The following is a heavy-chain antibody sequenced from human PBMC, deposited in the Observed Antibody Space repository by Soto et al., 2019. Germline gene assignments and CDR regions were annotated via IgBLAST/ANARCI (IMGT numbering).Heavy chain of an antibody. J-gene: IGHJ4*02. Sequence: PGGSLRLSCVVPGLTFTTYWMSWVGQAPGKGLEWVANIRQDGGSQYYVDSVKGRFTISRDNAKNSVSLQMDSLRAEDTAVYYCVRGGHGSGSYLGSHWGQGVLVTVSS. D-gene: IGHD3-10*01. CDR2: IRQDGGSQ. CDR1: GLTFTTYW. CDR3: VRGGHGSGSYLGSH. V-gene: IGHV3-7*03.